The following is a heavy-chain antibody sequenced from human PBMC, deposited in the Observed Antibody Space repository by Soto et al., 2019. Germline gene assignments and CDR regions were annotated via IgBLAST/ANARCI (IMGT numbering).Heavy chain of an antibody. CDR2: IYWDDYK. V-gene: IGHV2-5*02. Sequence: QITLKESGPTLVKHTQTPTLTCTFSGFSLSTRDVGVGWIRQPPGKALEWLTLIYWDDYKHYSPSLETRLAITKDTSKNQVVLTMTNMDPVDTATYYCAQKGRGYFDYWGQGTLVTVSS. CDR1: GFSLSTRDVG. CDR3: AQKGRGYFDY. D-gene: IGHD3-10*01. J-gene: IGHJ4*02.